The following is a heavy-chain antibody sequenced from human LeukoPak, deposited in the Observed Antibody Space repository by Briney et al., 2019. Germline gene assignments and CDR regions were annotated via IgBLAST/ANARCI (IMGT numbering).Heavy chain of an antibody. D-gene: IGHD6-19*01. CDR3: ARDHSSGWYSDYFDY. V-gene: IGHV3-33*01. J-gene: IGHJ4*02. CDR1: RFTFSNYG. Sequence: GGSLRLSCAASRFTFSNYGMHWVRQAPGKGLEWVAVIWYDGSNKYYADSVKGRFTISRDNSKNTLYLQVNSLRAEDTAVYYCARDHSSGWYSDYFDYWGQGTLVTVSS. CDR2: IWYDGSNK.